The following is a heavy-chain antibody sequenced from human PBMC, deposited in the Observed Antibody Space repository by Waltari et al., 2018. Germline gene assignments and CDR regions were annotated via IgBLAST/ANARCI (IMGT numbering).Heavy chain of an antibody. CDR3: ARRLLWFGELFAYFDY. CDR2: IYYSGST. J-gene: IGHJ4*02. D-gene: IGHD3-10*01. CDR1: VGSITSSSYY. V-gene: IGHV4-39*01. Sequence: QLQLQESGPGLVKPSETLSLTCTVSVGSITSSSYYWGWLRQPPGKGLEWIGSIYYSGSTYYNPSLKSRVTISVDTSKNQFSLKLSSVTAADTAVYYCARRLLWFGELFAYFDYWGQGTLVTVSS.